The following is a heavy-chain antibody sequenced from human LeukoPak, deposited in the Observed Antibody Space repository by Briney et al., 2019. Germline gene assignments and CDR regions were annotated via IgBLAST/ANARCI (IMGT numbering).Heavy chain of an antibody. Sequence: PGGSLRLSCAASGFTFSSYAMSWVRQAPGKGLEWVSAISGSGGSTYYADSVKGRFTTSRDNSKYTLYLQMNSLRAEDTAVYYCAKDSQWLVCYDYWGQGTLVTVSS. CDR3: AKDSQWLVCYDY. CDR1: GFTFSSYA. V-gene: IGHV3-23*01. J-gene: IGHJ4*02. CDR2: ISGSGGST. D-gene: IGHD6-19*01.